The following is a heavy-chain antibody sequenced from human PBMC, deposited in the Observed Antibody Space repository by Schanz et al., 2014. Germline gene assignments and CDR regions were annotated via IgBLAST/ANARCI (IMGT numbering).Heavy chain of an antibody. D-gene: IGHD3-9*01. CDR1: GYTFTSYG. CDR2: ISAYNGNT. Sequence: QVQLVQSGAEVKKPGASVKVSCKASGYTFTSYGISWGRQAPGHGLEWVGWISAYNGNTKYPQKLQGRVTMTTDTSTSTAYMELRSLRSDDTAVYYCARDAADFYDILTEEDYWGQGTLVTVSS. J-gene: IGHJ4*02. V-gene: IGHV1-18*01. CDR3: ARDAADFYDILTEEDY.